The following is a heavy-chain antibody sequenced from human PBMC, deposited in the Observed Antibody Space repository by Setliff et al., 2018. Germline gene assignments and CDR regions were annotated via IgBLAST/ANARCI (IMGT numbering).Heavy chain of an antibody. V-gene: IGHV7-4-1*02. CDR3: AGGGDIITIFGVVTPDYYYYMDV. J-gene: IGHJ6*03. CDR2: INTNTGNP. Sequence: ASVKVSCKASGDSFSSYAITWVRQAPGQGLEWMGWINTNTGNPTYAQGFTGRFVFSLDTSVTTAYLQISSLKAQDSAVYYCAGGGDIITIFGVVTPDYYYYMDVWGTGTTVTVSS. CDR1: GDSFSSYA. D-gene: IGHD3-3*01.